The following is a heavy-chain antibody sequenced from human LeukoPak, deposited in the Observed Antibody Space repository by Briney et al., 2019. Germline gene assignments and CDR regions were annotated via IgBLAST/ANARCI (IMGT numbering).Heavy chain of an antibody. J-gene: IGHJ4*02. Sequence: GGSLRLSCAASGFTFNSYNMNWVRQAPGKGLEWVSYITRNSDTIDYADSVKGRFTMSRDNANNLLYLQMNSLRAEDTAVYYCATDTAPDYWGQGTLVTVSS. CDR2: ITRNSDTI. D-gene: IGHD5-18*01. CDR1: GFTFNSYN. V-gene: IGHV3-48*01. CDR3: ATDTAPDY.